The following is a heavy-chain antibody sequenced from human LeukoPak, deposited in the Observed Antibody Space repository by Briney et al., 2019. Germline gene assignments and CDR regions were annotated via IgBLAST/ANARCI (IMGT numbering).Heavy chain of an antibody. D-gene: IGHD3-9*01. CDR1: GFIFRNYW. J-gene: IGHJ4*02. V-gene: IGHV3-7*01. CDR2: INQDGREK. Sequence: GGSLRLSCAASGFIFRNYWMSWVRQAPGKGLEWVAIINQDGREKHYVDSVKGRFTISRDNAKNTLYLQMNSLRAEDTAVYYCASDNYDILADYWGQGTLVTVSS. CDR3: ASDNYDILADY.